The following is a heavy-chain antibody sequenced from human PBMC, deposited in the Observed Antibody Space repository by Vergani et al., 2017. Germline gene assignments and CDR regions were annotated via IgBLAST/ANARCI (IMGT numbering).Heavy chain of an antibody. Sequence: VQLVESGGGLVQPGGSLRLSCAASGFTFSSYSMNWVRQAPGKGLEWVAVIWYDGSNKYYADSVKGRFTISRDNSKNTLYLQMNSLRAEDTAVYYCARDREYDFWSGYYMDVWGKGTTVTVSS. CDR3: ARDREYDFWSGYYMDV. V-gene: IGHV3-33*08. CDR1: GFTFSSYS. CDR2: IWYDGSNK. D-gene: IGHD3-3*01. J-gene: IGHJ6*03.